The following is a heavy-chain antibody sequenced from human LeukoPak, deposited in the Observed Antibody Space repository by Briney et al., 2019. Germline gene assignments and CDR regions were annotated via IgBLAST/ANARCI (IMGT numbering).Heavy chain of an antibody. CDR3: ASGLESGYSYDN. CDR1: GGTFSSYA. D-gene: IGHD5-18*01. CDR2: IIPIFGTA. J-gene: IGHJ4*02. V-gene: IGHV1-69*05. Sequence: SVKVSCKASGGTFSSYAISWVRQAPGQGLEWMGGIIPIFGTANYAQKFQGRVTITTDESTSTAYMELSSLRSEDTAVYYCASGLESGYSYDNWGQGTLVTVSS.